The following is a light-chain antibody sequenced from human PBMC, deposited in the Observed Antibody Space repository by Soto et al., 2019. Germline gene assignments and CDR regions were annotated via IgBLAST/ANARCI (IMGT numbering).Light chain of an antibody. V-gene: IGKV1-27*01. CDR3: QKYTNAPA. Sequence: DIQMTQSPSSLSASVGDRVTITCRAIQGISNYLAWYQQIPGKVPKRLISAASTLQSGVPSRFRGSGSGTDFTLTISSLQPEDVATYYCQKYTNAPAFGGGTKVEIK. J-gene: IGKJ4*01. CDR1: QGISNY. CDR2: AAS.